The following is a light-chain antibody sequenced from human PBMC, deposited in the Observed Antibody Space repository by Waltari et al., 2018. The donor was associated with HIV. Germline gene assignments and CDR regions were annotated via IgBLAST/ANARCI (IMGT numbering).Light chain of an antibody. CDR1: SSDVGTYNY. Sequence: QSALTQPRSVSGSPGPSVTISCPGTSSDVGTYNYDSWYQQHPGKAPKLLLYDVSKRPSGVPDRFSGSKSGNTASLTISGLRVEDEVDYYCCSYAGSSFYVFGTGTQVTVL. CDR3: CSYAGSSFYV. CDR2: DVS. V-gene: IGLV2-11*01. J-gene: IGLJ1*01.